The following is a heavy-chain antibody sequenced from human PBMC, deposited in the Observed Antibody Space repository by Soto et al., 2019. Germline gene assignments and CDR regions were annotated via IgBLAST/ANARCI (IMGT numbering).Heavy chain of an antibody. J-gene: IGHJ3*02. V-gene: IGHV1-3*01. CDR2: INAGDGNT. CDR1: GYTFTIYS. D-gene: IGHD6-19*01. CDR3: ARDLYSSGWYDAFDI. Sequence: ASVKVSCKASGYTFTIYSMHWVRQAPGQRLEWMGWINAGDGNTKYSQKFQGRVTITRDTSASTAYMELSSLRSEDTAVYYCARDLYSSGWYDAFDIWGQGTMVTVSS.